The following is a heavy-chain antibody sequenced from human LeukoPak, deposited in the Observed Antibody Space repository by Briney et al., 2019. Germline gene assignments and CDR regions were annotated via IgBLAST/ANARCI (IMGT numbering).Heavy chain of an antibody. CDR3: ARRYSGSYQRYFQH. CDR2: IYYSGST. V-gene: IGHV4-30-4*01. Sequence: SETLSLTCTVSGGSISSGDYYWSWIRQPPGKGLEWIGYIYYSGSTYYNPSLKSRVTISVDTSKNQFSLKLSSVTAADTAVYYCARRYSGSYQRYFQHWGQGTLVTVSS. J-gene: IGHJ1*01. D-gene: IGHD1-26*01. CDR1: GGSISSGDYY.